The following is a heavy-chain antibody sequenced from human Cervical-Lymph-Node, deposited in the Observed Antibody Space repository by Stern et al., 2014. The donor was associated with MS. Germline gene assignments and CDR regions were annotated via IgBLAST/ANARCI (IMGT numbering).Heavy chain of an antibody. Sequence: QVQLQESGPGLVKPSQTLPLTCTVSGGSINSGGYYWSWIRQYPGKGLEWIGYIYYTGSAYYDPSLKGRLSMSIDTSKNQFSLNLNSVTAADTAVYYCARGARYSDSSGYYFYFDYWGQGTLVTVSS. CDR2: IYYTGSA. V-gene: IGHV4-31*03. J-gene: IGHJ4*02. CDR3: ARGARYSDSSGYYFYFDY. D-gene: IGHD3-22*01. CDR1: GGSINSGGYY.